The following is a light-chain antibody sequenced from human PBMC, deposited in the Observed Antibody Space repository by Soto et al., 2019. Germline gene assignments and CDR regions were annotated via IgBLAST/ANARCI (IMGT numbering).Light chain of an antibody. CDR3: SSYTSSTSLYVI. Sequence: QSVLTQPASVSGSPGQSITISCTGTSSDVGDYDYVSWYQQYPGKAPKLMIYEVSNRPSGVSIRFSGSKSGNTASLTISGLQADDEADYYCSSYTSSTSLYVIFGGGTKLTVL. CDR2: EVS. V-gene: IGLV2-14*01. J-gene: IGLJ2*01. CDR1: SSDVGDYDY.